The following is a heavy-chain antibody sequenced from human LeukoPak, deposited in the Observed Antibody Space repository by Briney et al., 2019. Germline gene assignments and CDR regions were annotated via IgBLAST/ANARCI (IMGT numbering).Heavy chain of an antibody. V-gene: IGHV1-69*01. D-gene: IGHD2-2*01. CDR1: GGTFSSYA. Sequence: SVKVSCKASGGTFSSYAISWVRQAPGQGLEWMGGIIPTFGTANYAQKFQGRVTITADESTSTAYMELSSLRSEDTAVYYCARGPKGIVVVPAAIKVPYYYYMDVWGKGTTVTVSS. CDR3: ARGPKGIVVVPAAIKVPYYYYMDV. J-gene: IGHJ6*03. CDR2: IIPTFGTA.